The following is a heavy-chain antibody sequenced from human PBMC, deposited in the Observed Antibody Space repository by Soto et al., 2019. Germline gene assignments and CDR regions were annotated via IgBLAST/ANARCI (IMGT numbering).Heavy chain of an antibody. D-gene: IGHD5-12*01. J-gene: IGHJ4*02. Sequence: GGSLRLSCAASGFTFSNYWMNWVRQAPGKGLECVANIKEDGSEEYSVDSVKGRFTISRDDAKNSLYLQMNSLRVEDTAVYYCVRASRSGYTGYALDYWGQGTLVTVSS. CDR3: VRASRSGYTGYALDY. CDR1: GFTFSNYW. V-gene: IGHV3-7*01. CDR2: IKEDGSEE.